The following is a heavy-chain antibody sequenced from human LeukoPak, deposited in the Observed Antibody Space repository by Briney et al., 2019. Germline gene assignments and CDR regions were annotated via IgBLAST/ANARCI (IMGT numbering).Heavy chain of an antibody. CDR2: IIPIFGTA. CDR1: GGTFSSYA. Sequence: SVKVSCKXSGGTFSSYAISWVRQAPGQGLEWMGGIIPIFGTANYAQKFQGRVTITADESTSTAYMELSSLRSEDTAVYYCARDRDIVVVPAANGFDAFDIWGQGTMVTVSS. V-gene: IGHV1-69*13. CDR3: ARDRDIVVVPAANGFDAFDI. J-gene: IGHJ3*02. D-gene: IGHD2-2*01.